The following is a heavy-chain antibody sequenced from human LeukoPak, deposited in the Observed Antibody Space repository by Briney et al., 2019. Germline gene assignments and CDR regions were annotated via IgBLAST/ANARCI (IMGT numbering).Heavy chain of an antibody. CDR3: TRRGGSRSSTFDCASTSCPIDY. CDR2: IRQDGSEK. V-gene: IGHV3-7*01. D-gene: IGHD2-2*01. J-gene: IGHJ4*02. CDR1: GFSFNTLW. Sequence: GESLRLSCAASGFSFNTLWMTWVRQAPGKGLEWVANIRQDGSEKHYVDSVKGRFTISRDNANNSLYLPMNSLRGEDTAVYYWTRRGGSRSSTFDCASTSCPIDYWGQGTHVTVSS.